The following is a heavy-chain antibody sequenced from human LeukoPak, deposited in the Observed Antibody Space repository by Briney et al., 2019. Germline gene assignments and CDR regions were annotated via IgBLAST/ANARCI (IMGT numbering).Heavy chain of an antibody. CDR2: IYYSGST. CDR3: ARGLDYSNEHFDY. CDR1: GGSISSHC. V-gene: IGHV4-59*11. Sequence: PSETLSLTCTVSGGSISSHCWSWIRQPPGKGLEWIGYIYYSGSTNYNPSLKSRVTISVDTSKNQFSLKLSSVTAADTAVYYCARGLDYSNEHFDYWGQGTLVTVSS. J-gene: IGHJ4*02. D-gene: IGHD4-11*01.